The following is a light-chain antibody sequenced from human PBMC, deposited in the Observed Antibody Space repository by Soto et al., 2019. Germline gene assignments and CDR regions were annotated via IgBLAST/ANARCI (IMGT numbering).Light chain of an antibody. CDR1: PSVSNS. V-gene: IGKV3-20*01. CDR2: GTS. J-gene: IGKJ3*01. Sequence: ESVLTQSPATLSLSPGERATLSCRASPSVSNSLAWYQHKPGQAPRVLIYGTSIRASGVPERFSGGGSGTDFTLTITRLEPEDFAVYYCQQYGSSLFTFGPGTKVDFK. CDR3: QQYGSSLFT.